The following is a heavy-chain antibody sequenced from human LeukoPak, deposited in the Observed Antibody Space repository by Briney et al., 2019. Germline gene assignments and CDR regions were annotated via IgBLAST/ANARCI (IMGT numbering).Heavy chain of an antibody. V-gene: IGHV3-30*02. CDR1: GFTFSSYD. D-gene: IGHD3-3*01. Sequence: GGSLRLSCAASGFTFSSYDMHWVRQAPGKGLEWVAFIRYDGSNKYYADSVKGRFTISRDNSKNTLYLQMNSLRAEDTAVYYCAKDSSLVLRFLEWFQFDYWGQGTLVTVSS. CDR3: AKDSSLVLRFLEWFQFDY. CDR2: IRYDGSNK. J-gene: IGHJ4*02.